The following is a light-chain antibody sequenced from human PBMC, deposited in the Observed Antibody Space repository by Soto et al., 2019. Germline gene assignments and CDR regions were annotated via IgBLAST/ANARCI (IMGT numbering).Light chain of an antibody. V-gene: IGKV3D-15*01. CDR1: QSVSSN. Sequence: EIVMTQSPATLSVSPGERATLSCRASQSVSSNLAWYQQKPGQAPRLLIYGASRRAAGIPDRFSGSGSATDFTLTISRLEPEDFAVYFCQQCGTFGQGTKV. CDR2: GAS. CDR3: QQCGT. J-gene: IGKJ1*01.